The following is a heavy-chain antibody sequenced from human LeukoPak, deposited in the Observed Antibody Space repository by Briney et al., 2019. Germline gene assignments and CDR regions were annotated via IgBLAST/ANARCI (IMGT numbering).Heavy chain of an antibody. J-gene: IGHJ6*03. Sequence: PGGSLRLSCAASGFTFSSYWMSWVRQAPGKGLEWVANIKQDGSEKYYADSVKGRFTISRDNAKNSLYLQMNSLRAEDTAVYYCAKLSPYDFWSGYMDVWGKGTTVTVSS. CDR3: AKLSPYDFWSGYMDV. CDR2: IKQDGSEK. V-gene: IGHV3-7*01. D-gene: IGHD3-3*01. CDR1: GFTFSSYW.